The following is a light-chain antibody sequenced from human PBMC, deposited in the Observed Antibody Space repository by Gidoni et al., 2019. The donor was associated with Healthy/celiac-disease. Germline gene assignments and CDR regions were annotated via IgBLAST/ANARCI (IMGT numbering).Light chain of an antibody. V-gene: IGKV3-20*01. CDR3: QQYGSSPRT. J-gene: IGKJ1*01. CDR2: GAS. CDR1: QSVSSSY. Sequence: EIVLTQSPGTLSLSPGARATLSCRASQSVSSSYLAWYQQKPGQAPRLLIYGASSRATGIPDRFSGSGSGTDFTLTISRLEPEDFAVYYCQQYGSSPRTFXQXTKVXIK.